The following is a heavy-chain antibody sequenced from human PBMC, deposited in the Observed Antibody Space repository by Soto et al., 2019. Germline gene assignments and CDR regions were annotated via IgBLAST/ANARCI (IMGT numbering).Heavy chain of an antibody. CDR1: GGTFSSST. CDR3: ARDKGYSGYDFSI. V-gene: IGHV1-69*04. J-gene: IGHJ4*02. D-gene: IGHD5-12*01. CDR2: IIPILGIA. Sequence: SVKISCKASGGTFSSSTISGVRQAPGQGLEWMGRIIPILGIANYAQKFQGRVTITADKSTSTAYMELSSLRSEDTAVYYCARDKGYSGYDFSIWGQGTLVTVSS.